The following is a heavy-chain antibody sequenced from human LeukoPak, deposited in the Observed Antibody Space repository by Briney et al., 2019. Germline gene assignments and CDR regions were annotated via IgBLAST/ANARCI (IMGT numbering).Heavy chain of an antibody. CDR2: IIPIFGTA. J-gene: IGHJ6*02. D-gene: IGHD5-18*01. CDR3: ARDRGYSYAYGMDV. CDR1: GGTFSSYA. Sequence: ASVKVSRKASGGTFSSYAISWVRQAPGQGLEWMGGIIPIFGTANYAQKFQGRVTITADESTSTAYMELSSLRSEDTAVYYCARDRGYSYAYGMDVWGQGTTVTVSS. V-gene: IGHV1-69*13.